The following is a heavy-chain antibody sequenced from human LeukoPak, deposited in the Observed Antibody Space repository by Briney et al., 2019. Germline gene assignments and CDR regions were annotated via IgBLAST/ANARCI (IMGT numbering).Heavy chain of an antibody. CDR3: ARGYCSGGSCYPQGNWFDP. J-gene: IGHJ5*02. D-gene: IGHD2-15*01. CDR1: GGSISSYY. CDR2: IYNSEST. Sequence: SETLSLTCTVSGGSISSYYWSWIRQPPGKGLEWIGYIYNSESTKYNPSLKSRVTISVDTYKNQFSLKLSSVTAADTAVYYCARGYCSGGSCYPQGNWFDPWGQGTLVTVSS. V-gene: IGHV4-59*08.